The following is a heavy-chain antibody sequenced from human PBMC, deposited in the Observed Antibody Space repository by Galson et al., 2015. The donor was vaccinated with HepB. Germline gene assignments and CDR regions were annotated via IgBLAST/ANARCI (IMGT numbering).Heavy chain of an antibody. CDR1: GYTFTGYY. J-gene: IGHJ4*02. CDR3: ATTGSSSWYVLDY. V-gene: IGHV1-2*02. CDR2: INPNSGGT. Sequence: SVKVSCKASGYTFTGYYMHWVRQAPGQGLEWMGWINPNSGGTNYAQKFQGRVTMTRDTSISTAYMELSRLRSDDTAVYYCATTGSSSWYVLDYWGQGTLVTVSS. D-gene: IGHD6-13*01.